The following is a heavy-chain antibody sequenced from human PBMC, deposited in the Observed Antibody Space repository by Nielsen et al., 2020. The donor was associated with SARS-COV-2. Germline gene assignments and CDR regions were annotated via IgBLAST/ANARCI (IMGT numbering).Heavy chain of an antibody. CDR3: ARPRYHYDSSGLNAFDI. J-gene: IGHJ3*02. D-gene: IGHD3-22*01. CDR2: ISYDGGHK. Sequence: GGSLRLSCAASGFTFSSYAMHWVRQAPGKGLEWVAVISYDGGHKYYADSVKGRFTISRDNSKNTLYLQVSSLTSEDTSVYYCARPRYHYDSSGLNAFDIWGQGTMVTVSS. CDR1: GFTFSSYA. V-gene: IGHV3-30*04.